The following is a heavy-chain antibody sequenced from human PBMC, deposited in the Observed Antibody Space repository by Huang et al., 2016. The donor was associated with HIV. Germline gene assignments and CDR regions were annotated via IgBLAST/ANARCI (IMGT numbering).Heavy chain of an antibody. CDR1: GGSFTGNY. J-gene: IGHJ6*02. CDR2: VNDSGAT. Sequence: QMQLQQRGAGLLKPSETLSLTCGASGGSFTGNYLTWIRQAPGKGLEWIGEVNDSGATNYNPSLNGRVTISLDKSNRELSLNLGSVTAADTAVYYCARQWTILEWLLGLDVWGQGTTVIVSS. V-gene: IGHV4-34*02. D-gene: IGHD3-3*01. CDR3: ARQWTILEWLLGLDV.